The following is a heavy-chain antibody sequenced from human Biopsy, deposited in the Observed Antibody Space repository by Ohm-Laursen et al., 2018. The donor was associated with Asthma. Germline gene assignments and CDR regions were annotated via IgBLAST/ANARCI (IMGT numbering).Heavy chain of an antibody. Sequence: SVTASCKASGYTFTSYDINWVRQATGQELEWMGWMNPNSGNTGYPQNFQGRATMTRDTTISTAYMELSSLRSEDTAVYYCTRWRVRGRDTPNDYWGQGTLVTVAS. V-gene: IGHV1-8*01. CDR2: MNPNSGNT. CDR3: TRWRVRGRDTPNDY. D-gene: IGHD3-10*01. CDR1: GYTFTSYD. J-gene: IGHJ4*02.